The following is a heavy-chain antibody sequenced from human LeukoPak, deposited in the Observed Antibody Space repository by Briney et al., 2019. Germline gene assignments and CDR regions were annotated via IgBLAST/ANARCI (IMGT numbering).Heavy chain of an antibody. CDR1: GYNFISYA. CDR2: INVGNGNT. CDR3: AREGAVYSSGWYVY. Sequence: ASVKVSCKASGYNFISYAMHWVRQAPGLRLEWMGWINVGNGNTKYSQKFQGRVTITRDTSASTAYMELSSLRSEDTAVYYCAREGAVYSSGWYVYWGQGTLVTVSS. D-gene: IGHD6-19*01. V-gene: IGHV1-3*01. J-gene: IGHJ4*02.